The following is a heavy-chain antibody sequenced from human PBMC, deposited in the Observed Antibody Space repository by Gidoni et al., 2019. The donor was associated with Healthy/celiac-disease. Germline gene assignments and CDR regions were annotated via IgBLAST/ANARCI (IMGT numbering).Heavy chain of an antibody. CDR3: ARDKIHGGAAAVKIDY. J-gene: IGHJ4*02. CDR2: IYTRGST. V-gene: IGHV4-4*07. Sequence: QVQLQESGPGLVEASETLSLPRPVPGGPISRYYWSWIRQPAGKGLEWIGRIYTRGSTNYNPSLKSRVTMSVDTSKNQFSLKLSSVTAADTAVYYCARDKIHGGAAAVKIDYWGQGTLVTVSS. CDR1: GGPISRYY. D-gene: IGHD6-13*01.